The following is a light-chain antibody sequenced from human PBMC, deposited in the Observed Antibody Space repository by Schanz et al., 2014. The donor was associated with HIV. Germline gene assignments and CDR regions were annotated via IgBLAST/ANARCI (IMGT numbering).Light chain of an antibody. J-gene: IGKJ5*01. CDR1: QSVSSSY. V-gene: IGKV3-20*01. CDR2: GAS. CDR3: QQYNDWPPIT. Sequence: EIVLTQSPGTLSLSPGERATLSCRANQSVSSSYLAWYQQKPGQAPRLLIYGASSRATGIPDRFSGSGSGTGFTLTISRLEPEDFAVYYCQQYNDWPPITFGQGTRLEIK.